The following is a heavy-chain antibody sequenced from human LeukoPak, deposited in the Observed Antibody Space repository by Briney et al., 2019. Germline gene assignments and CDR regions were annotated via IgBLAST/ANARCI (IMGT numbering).Heavy chain of an antibody. D-gene: IGHD1-1*01. CDR3: ASAWSY. CDR1: RFTFSSYW. CDR2: ISPDGSTT. V-gene: IGHV3-74*01. Sequence: GGSLRLSCVASRFTFSSYWMHWVRQAPGKGLVWVSYISPDGSTTRYADSVKGRFTISRDNAKNTLYLQMNSLRVEDTAVYFCASAWSYWGQGAQVTVSS. J-gene: IGHJ4*02.